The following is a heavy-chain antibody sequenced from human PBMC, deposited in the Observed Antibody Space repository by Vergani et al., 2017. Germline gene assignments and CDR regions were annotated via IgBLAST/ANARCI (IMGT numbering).Heavy chain of an antibody. CDR3: AREGRSGSYYGGLRYYGMDV. Sequence: VQLAESGGGRVQPGRSLRLSCAASGFSFSSHAIHWVRQAPGKGLEWVSYISSSSSTIYYADSVKGRFTISRDNAKNSLYLQMNSLRAEDTAVYYCAREGRSGSYYGGLRYYGMDVWGQGP. V-gene: IGHV3-48*01. J-gene: IGHJ6*02. CDR2: ISSSSSTI. D-gene: IGHD1-26*01. CDR1: GFSFSSHA.